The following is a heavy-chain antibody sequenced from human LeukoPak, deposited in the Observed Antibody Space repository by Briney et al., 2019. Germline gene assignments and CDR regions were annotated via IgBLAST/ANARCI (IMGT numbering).Heavy chain of an antibody. J-gene: IGHJ4*02. CDR2: ISYDGSNK. CDR3: AKDRIRQWLSYYFDY. V-gene: IGHV3-30*04. CDR1: GFTFSSYA. Sequence: GGSLRLSCAASGFTFSSYAMHWVRQAPGKGLEWVAVISYDGSNKYYADSVKGRFTISRDNSKNTLYLQMNSLRAEDTAVYYCAKDRIRQWLSYYFDYWGQGTLVTVSS. D-gene: IGHD6-19*01.